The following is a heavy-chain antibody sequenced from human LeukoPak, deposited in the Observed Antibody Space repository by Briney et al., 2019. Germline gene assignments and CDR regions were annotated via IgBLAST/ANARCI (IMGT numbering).Heavy chain of an antibody. D-gene: IGHD2-8*01. V-gene: IGHV4-4*07. J-gene: IGHJ4*02. CDR2: IYTSGST. Sequence: PSETLSLTCTVSGGSISSYYWSWIRQPAGKGLEWIGSIYTSGSTNYNPSLKSRVTMSVDTSKNQFSLKLSSVTAADTAVYYCARDECTNGVCYTTDYFDYWGQGTLVTVSS. CDR3: ARDECTNGVCYTTDYFDY. CDR1: GGSISSYY.